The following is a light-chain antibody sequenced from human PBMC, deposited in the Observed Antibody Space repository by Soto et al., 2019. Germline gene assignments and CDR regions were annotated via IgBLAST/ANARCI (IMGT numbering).Light chain of an antibody. CDR2: DVS. J-gene: IGLJ1*01. V-gene: IGLV2-11*01. Sequence: QSALTQPRSVSGSPGQSVTISCTGTSTDVGGYNYVSWYQQHPGKVPKLMLYDVSKRPSGVPDRFSGSKSGNTASLTISGLQAEDEAEYYCCSYAGRETLYVFGSGTKLTVL. CDR3: CSYAGRETLYV. CDR1: STDVGGYNY.